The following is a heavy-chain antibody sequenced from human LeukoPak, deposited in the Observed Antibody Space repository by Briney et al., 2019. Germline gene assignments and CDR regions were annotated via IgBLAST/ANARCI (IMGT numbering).Heavy chain of an antibody. CDR3: ARADCSSSTCYLRRSWFDP. Sequence: GGSLRLFCAASGFTPSNYDMNWVRQAPGKGLEWVSSISTSGRYIYYKDSVRGRFTISRDDAKNSLYLEMNSLRAEDTAVYYCARADCSSSTCYLRRSWFDPWGQGTLVTVSS. CDR1: GFTPSNYD. D-gene: IGHD2-2*01. CDR2: ISTSGRYI. V-gene: IGHV3-21*01. J-gene: IGHJ5*02.